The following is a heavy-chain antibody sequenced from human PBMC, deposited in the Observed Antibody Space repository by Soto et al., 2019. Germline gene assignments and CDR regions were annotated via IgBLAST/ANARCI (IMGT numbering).Heavy chain of an antibody. CDR1: GDSISSSNYY. J-gene: IGHJ3*01. Sequence: SETLSLTCTVSGDSISSSNYYWGWIRQPPGKGLEWIGNMYFSATTYYNPSLKSRVTISVDTSKNQFSLKLRSVTATDTAMYYCARQSRHIVVVTAIMSGFDVWGQGTMVT. CDR2: MYFSATT. D-gene: IGHD2-21*02. CDR3: ARQSRHIVVVTAIMSGFDV. V-gene: IGHV4-39*01.